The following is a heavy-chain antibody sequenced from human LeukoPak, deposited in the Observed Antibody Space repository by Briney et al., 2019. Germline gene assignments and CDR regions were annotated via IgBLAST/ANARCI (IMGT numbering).Heavy chain of an antibody. CDR1: GYSFTSYW. CDR3: ARRVNLLYYGMDV. CDR2: IYPGDSDT. Sequence: GESLKISCKGSGYSFTSYWIGWVRQMPGKGLEWMGIIYPGDSDTRYSTSFQGQVTISADKSISTAYLQWSSLKASDTAMYYCARRVNLLYYGMDVWGQGTTVTVSS. D-gene: IGHD1-14*01. J-gene: IGHJ6*02. V-gene: IGHV5-51*01.